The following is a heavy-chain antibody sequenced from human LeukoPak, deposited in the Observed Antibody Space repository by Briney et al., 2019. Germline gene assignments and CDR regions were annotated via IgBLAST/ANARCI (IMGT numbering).Heavy chain of an antibody. V-gene: IGHV3-48*04. CDR2: IGRGII. J-gene: IGHJ4*02. CDR3: ARDAPAGEKPEYFFDY. CDR1: GFTFSSFS. Sequence: GGSLRLSCAASGFTFSSFSMNWVRQAPGKGLEWVSHIGRGIIYADSVKGRFTISRDNAKNSVYLQMNSLRAEDTAVYYCARDAPAGEKPEYFFDYWGQGTLVTVSS.